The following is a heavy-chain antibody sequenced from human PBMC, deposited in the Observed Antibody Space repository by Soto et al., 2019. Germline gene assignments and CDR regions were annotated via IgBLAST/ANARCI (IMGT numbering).Heavy chain of an antibody. CDR2: MNSRGTSR. Sequence: PGGSLRLSCAASGFTFSSYAMSWVRQAPGKGLEWVSGMNSRGTSRYYADSVKGRFTISRDNSENMLFLQMNSLRVEDAALYYCAKHSIVPACIIANAGFWGYDYWGQGTLVTVSS. CDR1: GFTFSSYA. V-gene: IGHV3-23*01. CDR3: AKHSIVPACIIANAGFWGYDY. D-gene: IGHD1-20*01. J-gene: IGHJ4*02.